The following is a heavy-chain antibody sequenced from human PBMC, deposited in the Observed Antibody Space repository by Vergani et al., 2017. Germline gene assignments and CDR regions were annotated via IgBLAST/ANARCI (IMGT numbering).Heavy chain of an antibody. V-gene: IGHV1-3*01. CDR3: AREYYDFWSGYSREYFQH. Sequence: QVKLVQSGAEVKKPGAPVKVSCKASGYTLTSYDMHWVRQAPGQRLEWMGWINAGNGKTKYSQKFQGRVTITRDTSASTAYIELSSLRSEDTAVYYCAREYYDFWSGYSREYFQHWGQGTLVTVSS. CDR1: GYTLTSYD. J-gene: IGHJ1*01. D-gene: IGHD3-3*01. CDR2: INAGNGKT.